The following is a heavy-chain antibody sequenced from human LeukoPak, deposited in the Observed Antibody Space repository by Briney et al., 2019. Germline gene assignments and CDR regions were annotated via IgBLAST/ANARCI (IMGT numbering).Heavy chain of an antibody. D-gene: IGHD2-2*01. V-gene: IGHV4-31*03. CDR1: GGSISSGGYY. J-gene: IGHJ6*03. CDR3: ARGGGCSSTSCHTYYYYMDV. CDR2: IYYSGST. Sequence: SQTLSLTCTVSGGSISSGGYYWSWIRQHPGKGLEWIGYIYYSGSTYYNPSLKSRVTISVDTSKNQFSLKLSSVTAADTAVYYCARGGGCSSTSCHTYYYYMDVWGKGTTVTVSS.